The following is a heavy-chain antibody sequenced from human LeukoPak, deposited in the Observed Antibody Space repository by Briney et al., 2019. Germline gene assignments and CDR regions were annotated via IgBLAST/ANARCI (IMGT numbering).Heavy chain of an antibody. V-gene: IGHV3-9*01. Sequence: PGGSLRLSCAASGFTFDDYAMHWVRQAPGKGLEWVSGISWNSGSIGYADSVKGRFTISRDNAKNSLYLQMNSLRAEDTALYYCAKALAYDILTGYADDAFDTWGQGTMVTVSS. D-gene: IGHD3-9*01. CDR3: AKALAYDILTGYADDAFDT. J-gene: IGHJ3*02. CDR1: GFTFDDYA. CDR2: ISWNSGSI.